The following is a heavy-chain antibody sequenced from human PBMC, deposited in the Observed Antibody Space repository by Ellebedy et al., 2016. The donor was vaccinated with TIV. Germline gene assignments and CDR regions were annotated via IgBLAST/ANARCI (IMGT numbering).Heavy chain of an antibody. CDR2: IIPIFGTA. CDR1: GGTFSSYA. Sequence: SVKVSXXASGGTFSSYAISWVRQAPGQGLEWMGGIIPIFGTANYAQKFQGRVTITADESTSTAYMELSSLRSEDTAVYYCARGGEWELLLYSLDYWGQGTLVTVSS. CDR3: ARGGEWELLLYSLDY. V-gene: IGHV1-69*13. J-gene: IGHJ4*02. D-gene: IGHD1-26*01.